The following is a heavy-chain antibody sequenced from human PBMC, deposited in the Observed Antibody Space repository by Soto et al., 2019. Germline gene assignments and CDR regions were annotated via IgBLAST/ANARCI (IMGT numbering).Heavy chain of an antibody. CDR1: GGYISSYY. J-gene: IGHJ4*02. D-gene: IGHD3-16*01. V-gene: IGHV4-59*01. CDR3: ARGWGEAFDY. Sequence: SETLSLTCTVSGGYISSYYWSWIRQPPGKGLEWIGYIYYSGSTNYNPSLKSRVTISVDTSKNQFSLKLSSVTAADTAVYYCARGWGEAFDYWGQGTLVTVSS. CDR2: IYYSGST.